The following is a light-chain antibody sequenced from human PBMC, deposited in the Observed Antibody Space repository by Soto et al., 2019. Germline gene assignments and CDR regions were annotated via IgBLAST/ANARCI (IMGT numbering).Light chain of an antibody. CDR2: EVS. CDR1: SSDVGNNDL. Sequence: QSALTQPASVSGSPGQSITISCTGTSSDVGNNDLVSWYQHHPGKAPKLMIYEVSKWPSGVSNRFSGSKSGNTASLTISGLQAEDEADYYCCSYAGGSPFYVLGTGTKVTVL. J-gene: IGLJ1*01. CDR3: CSYAGGSPFYV. V-gene: IGLV2-23*02.